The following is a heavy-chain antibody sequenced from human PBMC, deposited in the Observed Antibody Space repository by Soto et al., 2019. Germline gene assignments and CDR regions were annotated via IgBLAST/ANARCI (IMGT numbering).Heavy chain of an antibody. CDR2: ISGSGGST. V-gene: IGHV3-23*01. D-gene: IGHD4-17*01. CDR1: GFTFSSYA. Sequence: GGFLRLSCAASGFTFSSYAMSWVRQAPGKGLEWVSAISGSGGSTYYADSVKGRFTISRDNSKNTLYLQMNSLRAEDTAVYYCAKVPWATVVHIDYWGQGTLVTVSS. J-gene: IGHJ4*02. CDR3: AKVPWATVVHIDY.